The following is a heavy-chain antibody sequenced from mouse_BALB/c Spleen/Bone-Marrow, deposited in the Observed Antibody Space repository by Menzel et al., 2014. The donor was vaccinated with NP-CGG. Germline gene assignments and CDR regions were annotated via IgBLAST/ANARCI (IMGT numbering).Heavy chain of an antibody. CDR1: GFNIKDYY. V-gene: IGHV14-1*02. CDR2: IDPENGNT. Sequence: EVQLQQSGAELVRPGALVKLSCKASGFNIKDYYMHWVKQRPEQGLEWIGWIDPENGNTIYDPKFQGKASITADTSSNTAYLQLSSLISEDTAVYYCTRTYSFDYWGQGTTLTVSS. J-gene: IGHJ2*01. CDR3: TRTYSFDY.